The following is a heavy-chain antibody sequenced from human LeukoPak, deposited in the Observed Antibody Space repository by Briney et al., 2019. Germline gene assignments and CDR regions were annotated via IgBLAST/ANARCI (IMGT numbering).Heavy chain of an antibody. V-gene: IGHV3-7*01. CDR2: INQDGSEK. J-gene: IGHJ4*02. Sequence: GESLRLSRAASGFTFSSLWMTWVRQAPGKGLEWVANINQDGSEKYYVDSVKGRFTISRDSAKNSVYLQMNSLRVEDTAVYYCARDGGVSGYDLLDYWGRGTLVTVSS. CDR3: ARDGGVSGYDLLDY. CDR1: GFTFSSLW. D-gene: IGHD5-12*01.